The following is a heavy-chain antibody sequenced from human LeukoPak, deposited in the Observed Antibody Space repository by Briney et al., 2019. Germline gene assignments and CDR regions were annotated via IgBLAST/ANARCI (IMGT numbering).Heavy chain of an antibody. D-gene: IGHD3-22*01. J-gene: IGHJ6*03. CDR1: GYRFTSYW. Sequence: RGESLKISCKGSGYRFTSYWIGWVRQMPGKGLERMGIIYPGDSDTRYSPSFQGQVTISADKSISTAYLQWSSLKASDTAVYYCARNRLDSSGYKSDYYYMDVWGKGTTVTVSS. CDR2: IYPGDSDT. CDR3: ARNRLDSSGYKSDYYYMDV. V-gene: IGHV5-51*01.